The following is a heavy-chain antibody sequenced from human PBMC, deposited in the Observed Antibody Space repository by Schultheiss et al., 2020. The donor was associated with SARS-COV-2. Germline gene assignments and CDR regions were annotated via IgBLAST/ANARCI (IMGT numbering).Heavy chain of an antibody. D-gene: IGHD3-22*01. CDR2: ISSSGITI. CDR1: GFTVSSNY. CDR3: AREFAVSKYYDSSGYFDF. V-gene: IGHV3-11*04. J-gene: IGHJ4*02. Sequence: GGSLRLSCAASGFTVSSNYMSWVRQAPGKGLEWVSYISSSGITIYYADSVKGRFTISRDNAKNSLYLQMNSLRAEDTAVYYCAREFAVSKYYDSSGYFDFWGQGALVTVSS.